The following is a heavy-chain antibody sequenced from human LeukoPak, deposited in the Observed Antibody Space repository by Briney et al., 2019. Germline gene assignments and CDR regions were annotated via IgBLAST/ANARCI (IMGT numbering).Heavy chain of an antibody. V-gene: IGHV4-4*02. D-gene: IGHD6-13*01. Sequence: GSLRLSCAASGFTFSNAWMSWVRQPPGKGLEWIGEINHSGSTNYNPSLKSRVTLSVDTSKNQFSLKLSSVTAADTALYYCAREIGSSWYVIDYWGQGTLVTVSS. CDR3: AREIGSSWYVIDY. CDR1: GFTFSNAW. J-gene: IGHJ4*02. CDR2: INHSGST.